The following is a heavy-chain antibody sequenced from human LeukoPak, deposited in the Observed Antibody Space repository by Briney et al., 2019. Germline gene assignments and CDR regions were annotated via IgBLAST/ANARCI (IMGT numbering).Heavy chain of an antibody. CDR1: GFTFSSYA. V-gene: IGHV3-30-3*01. CDR3: ARDKDGDRGVVLGYDSSGYYYPHYYYGMDV. J-gene: IGHJ6*02. Sequence: PGRSLRLSCAASGFTFSSYAMHWVRQAPGKGLEWVAVISYDGSNKYYADSVKGRFTISRDNSKNTLYLQMNSLRAEDTAVYYCARDKDGDRGVVLGYDSSGYYYPHYYYGMDVWGQGTTVTVSS. D-gene: IGHD3-22*01. CDR2: ISYDGSNK.